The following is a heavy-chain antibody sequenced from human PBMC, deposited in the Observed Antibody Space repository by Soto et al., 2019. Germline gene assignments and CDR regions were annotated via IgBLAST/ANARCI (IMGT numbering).Heavy chain of an antibody. CDR3: ARAHYGDYGYGMDV. J-gene: IGHJ6*02. V-gene: IGHV4-30-2*01. CDR1: GCSLSSGGYS. Sequence: SETLSLTCAFSGCSLSSGGYSWSWIRQPPGKGLEWIGYIYHSGSTYYNPSLKSRVTISVDRSKNQFSLKLSSVTAADTAVYYCARAHYGDYGYGMDVWGQGTTVTVS. D-gene: IGHD4-17*01. CDR2: IYHSGST.